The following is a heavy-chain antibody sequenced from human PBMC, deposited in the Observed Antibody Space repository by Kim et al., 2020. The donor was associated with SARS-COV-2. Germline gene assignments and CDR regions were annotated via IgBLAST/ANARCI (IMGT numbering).Heavy chain of an antibody. J-gene: IGHJ4*02. CDR1: GGSFSGYY. Sequence: SETLSLTCAVYGGSFSGYYWSWIRQPPGKGLEWIGEINHSGSTNYNPSLKSRVTISVDTSKNQFSLKLSSVTAADTAVYYCAREYYDYVWGSRNRYLDYWGQGTLVTVSS. D-gene: IGHD3-16*01. CDR2: INHSGST. CDR3: AREYYDYVWGSRNRYLDY. V-gene: IGHV4-34*01.